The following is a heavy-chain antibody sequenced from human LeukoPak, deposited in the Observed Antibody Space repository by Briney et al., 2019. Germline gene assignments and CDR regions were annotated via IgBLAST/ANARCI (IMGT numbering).Heavy chain of an antibody. CDR3: ATWGTALDAFDI. Sequence: ASVKVSCKASGGTFSSYAISWVRQAPGQGLEWMGGIIPIFGTANYAQKFQGRVTITADKSTSTAYMELSSLRSEDTAVYYCATWGTALDAFDIWGQGTMVTVSS. J-gene: IGHJ3*02. V-gene: IGHV1-69*06. CDR2: IIPIFGTA. CDR1: GGTFSSYA. D-gene: IGHD3-16*01.